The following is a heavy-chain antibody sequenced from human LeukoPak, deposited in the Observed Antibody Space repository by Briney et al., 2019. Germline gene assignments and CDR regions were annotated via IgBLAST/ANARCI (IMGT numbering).Heavy chain of an antibody. J-gene: IGHJ5*02. CDR2: IYYSGST. CDR1: GGSISSSSYY. D-gene: IGHD2-2*01. CDR3: ARQVYCSSTSCYGGWFDP. V-gene: IGHV4-39*01. Sequence: SETLSLTCTVSGGSISSSSYYWGWIRQPPGKGLEWIGSIYYSGSTYYNPSLKSRVTISVDTSKNQFSLKLSSVTAADAAVYYCARQVYCSSTSCYGGWFDPWGQGTLVTVSS.